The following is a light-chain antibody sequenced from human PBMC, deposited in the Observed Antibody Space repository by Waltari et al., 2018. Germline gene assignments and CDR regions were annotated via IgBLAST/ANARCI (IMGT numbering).Light chain of an antibody. CDR3: QQLSRYPLT. CDR1: QGISSH. Sequence: DSQLTQSPSFLSASVGDRVTISCRARQGISSHLAWYQQRPGNAPKLLIYTASSLQSGVPSRFSGSGSGTEFSLTIRSLQPADFATYYCQQLSRYPLTFGGGTKVEIK. V-gene: IGKV1-9*01. CDR2: TAS. J-gene: IGKJ4*01.